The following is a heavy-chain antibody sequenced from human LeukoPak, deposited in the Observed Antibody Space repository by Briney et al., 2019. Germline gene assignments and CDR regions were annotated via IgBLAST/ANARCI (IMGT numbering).Heavy chain of an antibody. CDR2: IYYSGST. CDR3: AGEFSYYYYGMDV. Sequence: SETLSLTCTVSGGSISNYYWSWIRQPPGKGLEWIGSIYYSGSTYYNPSLKSRVTISVDTSKNQFSLKLSSVTAADTAVYYCAGEFSYYYYGMDVWGQGTTVTVSS. V-gene: IGHV4-59*05. D-gene: IGHD3-10*01. J-gene: IGHJ6*02. CDR1: GGSISNYY.